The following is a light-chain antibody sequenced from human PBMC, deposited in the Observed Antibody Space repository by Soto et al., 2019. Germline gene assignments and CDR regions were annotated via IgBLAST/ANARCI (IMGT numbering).Light chain of an antibody. V-gene: IGLV2-14*01. CDR3: TSFTGRSTLLI. CDR2: NVN. CDR1: SGDIGFYNY. Sequence: QSVLTQPASVSGSPGQSITISCTGTSGDIGFYNYVSWYQQHPGKAPKLIIYNVNNRPSGVSDRFSGSKSGNTASLTISWLQAEDGAYYYCTSFTGRSTLLIFGGGTKLTVL. J-gene: IGLJ2*01.